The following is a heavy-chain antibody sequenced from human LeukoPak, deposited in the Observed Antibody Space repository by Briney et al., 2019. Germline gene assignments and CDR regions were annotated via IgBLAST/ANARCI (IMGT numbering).Heavy chain of an antibody. CDR1: GFTFDDYG. V-gene: IGHV3-20*04. J-gene: IGHJ4*02. CDR3: ARAGGWELPGYFDY. D-gene: IGHD1-26*01. CDR2: INWNGGST. Sequence: GGSLRLSCAASGFTFDDYGMSWVRQAPGKGLEWVSGINWNGGSTVYADSVKGRLTISRDNAKNSLYLQMNSLRAEDTALYYCARAGGWELPGYFDYWGQGTLVTVSS.